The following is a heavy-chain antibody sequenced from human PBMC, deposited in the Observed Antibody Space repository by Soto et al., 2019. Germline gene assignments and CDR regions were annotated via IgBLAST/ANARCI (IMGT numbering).Heavy chain of an antibody. CDR3: ARDAVPTYYYDSSGYYRGSSFDY. V-gene: IGHV1-69*01. D-gene: IGHD3-22*01. CDR2: IIPIFGTA. J-gene: IGHJ4*02. Sequence: QEQLVQSGAEVKKPGSSVKVSCKASGGTFSSYAISWVRQAPGQGLEWMGGIIPIFGTANYAQKFQGRVTITADESTSTAYMELSSLRSEDTAVYYCARDAVPTYYYDSSGYYRGSSFDYWGQGTLVTVSS. CDR1: GGTFSSYA.